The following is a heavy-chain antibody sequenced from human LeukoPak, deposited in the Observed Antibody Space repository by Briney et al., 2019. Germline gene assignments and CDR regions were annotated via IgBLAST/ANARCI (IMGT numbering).Heavy chain of an antibody. CDR2: ISHSGTT. CDR3: ARQAYYDFWSGHYSRGVEDAFDI. V-gene: IGHV4-38-2*01. CDR1: GYSISSGYY. Sequence: SETLSLTCAVSGYSISSGYYWGWTRQPPGKGLEWIITISHSGTTYYNPSLKGRVTISVDTSKNQFSLKLRSVTTADTAVYYCARQAYYDFWSGHYSRGVEDAFDIWGQGTMVSVSS. D-gene: IGHD3-3*01. J-gene: IGHJ3*02.